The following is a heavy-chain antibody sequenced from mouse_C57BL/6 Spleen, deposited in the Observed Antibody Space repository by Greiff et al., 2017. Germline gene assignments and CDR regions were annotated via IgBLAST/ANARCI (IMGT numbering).Heavy chain of an antibody. CDR3: ARCYYDAMDD. CDR1: GYTFTDYY. J-gene: IGHJ4*01. Sequence: QVQLQQSGAELVRPGASVKLSCKASGYTFTDYYINWVKQRPGQGLEWIARIYPGSGNPYYNEKFKGKATLTAEKSSSTAYMQLSSLTSEDSAVYFCARCYYDAMDDWGQGTSVTVSS. V-gene: IGHV1-76*01. D-gene: IGHD2-12*01. CDR2: IYPGSGNP.